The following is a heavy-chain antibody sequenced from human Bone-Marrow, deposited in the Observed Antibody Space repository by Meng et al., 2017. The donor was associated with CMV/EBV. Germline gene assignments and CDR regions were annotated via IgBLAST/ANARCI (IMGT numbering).Heavy chain of an antibody. Sequence: VGSLRLSCAASGFTFSSYAMHWVRQAPGKGREWVAVISYDGSNKYYADSVKGRFTISRDNSKNTLYLQMNSLRAEDTAVYYCARGYRGYGTGWGQGTLVTVSS. D-gene: IGHD3-10*01. J-gene: IGHJ4*02. CDR2: ISYDGSNK. CDR1: GFTFSSYA. CDR3: ARGYRGYGTG. V-gene: IGHV3-30*04.